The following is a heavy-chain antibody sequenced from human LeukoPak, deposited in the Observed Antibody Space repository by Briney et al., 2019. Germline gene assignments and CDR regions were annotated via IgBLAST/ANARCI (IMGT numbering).Heavy chain of an antibody. Sequence: SETLSLTCAVYGGSFSGYYWSWIRQPPGKGLEWIGEINHSGSTNYNPSLKSRVTISVDTSKNQFSLRLSSVTAADTAVYYCANTHLAAPPFDYWGQGTLVTVSS. CDR1: GGSFSGYY. CDR3: ANTHLAAPPFDY. J-gene: IGHJ4*02. CDR2: INHSGST. V-gene: IGHV4-34*01. D-gene: IGHD6-6*01.